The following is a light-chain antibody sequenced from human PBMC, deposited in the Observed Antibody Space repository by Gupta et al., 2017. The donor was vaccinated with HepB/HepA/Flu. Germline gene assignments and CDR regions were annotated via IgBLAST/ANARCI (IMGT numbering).Light chain of an antibody. V-gene: IGLV3-25*03. Sequence: SYELTQPPSVSVSPGQTARITCSGDALPKQYAYWYQQRPGQAPILVMYKDSERPAGIPERFSGSDSGTAVTLTISGVQAEDEDDYYCQSADSSGTYVVFGGGTKMTVL. CDR2: KDS. J-gene: IGLJ2*01. CDR1: ALPKQY. CDR3: QSADSSGTYVV.